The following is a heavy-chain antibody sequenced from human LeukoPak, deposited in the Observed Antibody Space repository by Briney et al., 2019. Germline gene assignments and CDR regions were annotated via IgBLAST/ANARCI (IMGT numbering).Heavy chain of an antibody. CDR2: ISSNGGST. CDR1: GFTFSSYA. D-gene: IGHD6-13*01. V-gene: IGHV3-64*01. CDR3: ARAGLRGIAAPPNWFDP. Sequence: GGSLRLSCAASGFTFSSYAMHWVRQAPGKGPEYVSAISSNGGSTYYANSVKGRFTISRDNSKNTLYLQMGSLRAEDMAVYYCARAGLRGIAAPPNWFDPWGQGTLVTVSS. J-gene: IGHJ5*02.